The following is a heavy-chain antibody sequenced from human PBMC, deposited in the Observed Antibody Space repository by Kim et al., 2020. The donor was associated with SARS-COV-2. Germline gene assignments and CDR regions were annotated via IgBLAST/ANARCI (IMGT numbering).Heavy chain of an antibody. Sequence: SSTTYADSGKGRFTISRDNAKNRLYLQLNSLRAEDTAVYYCARRGDYVDYWGQGTLVTVSS. J-gene: IGHJ4*02. V-gene: IGHV3-74*01. CDR2: SST. CDR3: ARRGDYVDY.